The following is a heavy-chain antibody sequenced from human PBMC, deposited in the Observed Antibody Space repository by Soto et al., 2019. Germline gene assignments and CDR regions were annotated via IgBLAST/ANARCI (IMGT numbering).Heavy chain of an antibody. CDR3: ARVYSGYGEDY. CDR2: IYHSGST. D-gene: IGHD5-12*01. J-gene: IGHJ4*02. Sequence: SETLSLTCTVSGGSISSSNSYWGWIRQPPGKGLEWIGSIYHSGSTNYNPSLKSRVTISVDKSKNQFSLKLNSVTAADTAVYYCARVYSGYGEDYWGQGTLVTVSS. CDR1: GGSISSSNSY. V-gene: IGHV4-39*07.